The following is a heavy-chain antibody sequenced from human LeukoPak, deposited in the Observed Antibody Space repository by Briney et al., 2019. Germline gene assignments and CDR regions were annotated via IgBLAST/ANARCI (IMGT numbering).Heavy chain of an antibody. Sequence: ASVKVSCKASGYTFTSYGISWVRQAPGQGLEWMGWISAYNGNTNYAQKLQGRVTMTTDTSTSTAYMELRSLRSDDTAVYYCAGDRRYSRTITNWHHAIDVWGKGTTVTVSS. J-gene: IGHJ6*03. V-gene: IGHV1-18*01. CDR2: ISAYNGNT. CDR1: GYTFTSYG. CDR3: AGDRRYSRTITNWHHAIDV. D-gene: IGHD6-13*01.